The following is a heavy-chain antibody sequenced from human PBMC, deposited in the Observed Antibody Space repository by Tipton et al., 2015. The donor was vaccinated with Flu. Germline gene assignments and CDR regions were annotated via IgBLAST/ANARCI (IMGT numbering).Heavy chain of an antibody. Sequence: TLSLTCTVSSGSIRSTNYFCAWIRQPPGKRLELIGSIYPSGTTYYNPSLKSRVTISVDTSKGQFSLKLRSVTAADTAVYYCARARFWIGYPDYWGQGTLVTVSS. CDR2: IYPSGTT. CDR1: SGSIRSTNYF. CDR3: ARARFWIGYPDY. J-gene: IGHJ4*02. D-gene: IGHD3-3*01. V-gene: IGHV4-39*07.